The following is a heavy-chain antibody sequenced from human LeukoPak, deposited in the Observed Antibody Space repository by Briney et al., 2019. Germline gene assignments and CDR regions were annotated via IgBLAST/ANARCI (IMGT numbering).Heavy chain of an antibody. Sequence: GGSLRLSCAASGFTFSSYWMSWVRQAPGKGLEWVAVISYDGSNKYYADSVKGRFTISRDNSKNTLYLQMNSLRAEDTAVYYCAKVPSSGWSPFDYWGQGTLVTVSS. J-gene: IGHJ4*02. CDR3: AKVPSSGWSPFDY. CDR1: GFTFSSYW. V-gene: IGHV3-30*18. D-gene: IGHD6-19*01. CDR2: ISYDGSNK.